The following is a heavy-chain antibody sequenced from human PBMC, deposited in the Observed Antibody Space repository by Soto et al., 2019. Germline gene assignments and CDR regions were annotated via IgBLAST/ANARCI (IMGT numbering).Heavy chain of an antibody. Sequence: QVQLVQSGAELRKPGASVKVSCKASGYPFISYGFSWVRQAPGQGLEWLGWISAYNGDTKYEQKFQGRITMTTDTSTSTADMDLRSPKSDDTAVYYCARDVAHAAIPIPVDYWGQGTLVTVSS. J-gene: IGHJ4*02. CDR3: ARDVAHAAIPIPVDY. V-gene: IGHV1-18*01. CDR1: GYPFISYG. CDR2: ISAYNGDT. D-gene: IGHD2-21*02.